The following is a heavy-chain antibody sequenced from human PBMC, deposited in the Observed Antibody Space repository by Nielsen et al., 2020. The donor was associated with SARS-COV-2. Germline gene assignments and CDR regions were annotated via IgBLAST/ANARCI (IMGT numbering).Heavy chain of an antibody. V-gene: IGHV3-30*18. D-gene: IGHD2-15*01. CDR1: GFTFSSYS. CDR3: AKGGSDIVLVVAADY. J-gene: IGHJ4*02. Sequence: GGSLRLSCEASGFTFSSYSMNGVRQAPGKGLEWVAVISYDGSNKYYADSVKGRFTISRDNSKITLYLQMNSLRAEDTAVYYCAKGGSDIVLVVAADYWGQGTLVTVSS. CDR2: ISYDGSNK.